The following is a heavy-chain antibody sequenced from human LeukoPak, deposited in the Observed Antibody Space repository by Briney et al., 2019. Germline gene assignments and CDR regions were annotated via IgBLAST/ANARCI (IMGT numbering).Heavy chain of an antibody. Sequence: ASVKVSCKASGYSFTTYGISWVRQAPGQGPEWMGWISAYDGSTNYAQQFQGRVTLTIDTSTTTAYVELRSLRSDDTAIYYCARDQGSGSYYPRFDYWGQGALVTVSS. J-gene: IGHJ4*02. V-gene: IGHV1-18*01. CDR2: ISAYDGST. D-gene: IGHD3-10*01. CDR1: GYSFTTYG. CDR3: ARDQGSGSYYPRFDY.